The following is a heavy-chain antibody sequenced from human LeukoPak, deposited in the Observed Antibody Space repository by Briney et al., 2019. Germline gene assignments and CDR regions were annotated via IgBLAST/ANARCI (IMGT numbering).Heavy chain of an antibody. CDR3: ATKTGQQLVRAEYFQH. CDR2: FDPEDGET. D-gene: IGHD6-13*01. V-gene: IGHV1-24*01. CDR1: GYTLTELS. Sequence: GASVKVSCKVSGYTLTELSMHWVRQAPGKGLEWMVGFDPEDGETIYAQKFQGRVTMTEDTSTDTAYMELSSLRSEDTAVYYCATKTGQQLVRAEYFQHWGQGTLVTVSS. J-gene: IGHJ1*01.